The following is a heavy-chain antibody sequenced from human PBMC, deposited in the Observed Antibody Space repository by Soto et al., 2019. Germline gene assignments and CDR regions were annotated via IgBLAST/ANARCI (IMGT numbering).Heavy chain of an antibody. Sequence: GGSLRLSCEASGFAFSSYGMHWVRQAPGKGLEWVAVIWYDGSNKYYADSVKGRFTISRDNSKNTLYLQMNSLRAEDTAVYYCARDNNIVVVRDPAYYYYYYMDVWGKGTTVTVSS. V-gene: IGHV3-33*01. CDR3: ARDNNIVVVRDPAYYYYYYMDV. CDR1: GFAFSSYG. J-gene: IGHJ6*03. CDR2: IWYDGSNK. D-gene: IGHD2-2*01.